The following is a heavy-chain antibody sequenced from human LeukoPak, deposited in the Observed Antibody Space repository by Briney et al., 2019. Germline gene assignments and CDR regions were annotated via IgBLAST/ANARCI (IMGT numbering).Heavy chain of an antibody. V-gene: IGHV1-69*05. Sequence: ASVKVSCKASGGTSSSYAIIWVRQAPGQGLEWMGGIIPIFGTANYAQKFQGRVTITTDESTSTAYMELSSLRSEDTAVYYCAREREYCTNGVCYNWFDPWGQGTLVTVSS. D-gene: IGHD2-8*01. CDR2: IIPIFGTA. CDR3: AREREYCTNGVCYNWFDP. J-gene: IGHJ5*02. CDR1: GGTSSSYA.